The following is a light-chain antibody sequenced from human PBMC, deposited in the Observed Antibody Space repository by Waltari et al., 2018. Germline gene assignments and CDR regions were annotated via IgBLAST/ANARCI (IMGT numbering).Light chain of an antibody. V-gene: IGLV3-21*02. CDR3: QVWDSGSDHYV. Sequence: SYVLTQPPSVSVAPGQTARITCDGNKIGSKNVHWYQQKPGQAPVLVVYDDGDRPSGFPWLFPGSNSGNTATLTISRVDAGDEADYYCQVWDSGSDHYVFGTVTRVTVL. CDR2: DDG. J-gene: IGLJ1*01. CDR1: KIGSKN.